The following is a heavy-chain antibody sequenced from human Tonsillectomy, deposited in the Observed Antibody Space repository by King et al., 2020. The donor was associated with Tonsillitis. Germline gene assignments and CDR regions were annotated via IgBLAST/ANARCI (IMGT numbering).Heavy chain of an antibody. CDR1: GFTFSTYA. V-gene: IGHV3-30*04. D-gene: IGHD4-23*01. CDR2: ISNDGSEK. Sequence: VQLVESGGGVVQPGRSLRLSCAASGFTFSTYAMPWVRQAPGKGLEWVAVISNDGSEKYYADSVKGRFTISRDNSRNTLYLQMNSLRVEDTAVYHCAIDLGYGGKWGYYCMDVWPRGTT. CDR3: AIDLGYGGKWGYYCMDV. J-gene: IGHJ6*02.